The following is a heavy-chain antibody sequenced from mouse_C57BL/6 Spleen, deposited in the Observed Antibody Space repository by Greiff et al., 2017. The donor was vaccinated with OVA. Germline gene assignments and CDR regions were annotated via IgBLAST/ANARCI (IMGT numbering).Heavy chain of an antibody. D-gene: IGHD2-4*01. V-gene: IGHV1-50*01. J-gene: IGHJ3*01. CDR1: GYTFTSYW. CDR3: ARGGYYDYGAY. Sequence: QVQLQQPGAELVKPGASVKLSCKASGYTFTSYWMQWVKQRPGQGLEWIGEIDPSDSYTNYNQKFKGKATLTVDTSSSTAYMQLSSLTSEDSAVYYCARGGYYDYGAYWGQGTLVTVSA. CDR2: IDPSDSYT.